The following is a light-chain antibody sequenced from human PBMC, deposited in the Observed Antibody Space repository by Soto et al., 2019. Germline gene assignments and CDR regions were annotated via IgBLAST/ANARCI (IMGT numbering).Light chain of an antibody. V-gene: IGLV2-11*01. Sequence: QSVLTQPRSVSGSPGQSGTISCTGTSSDVGGYNYVSWFQQHPGKAPKVMIYDVSKRPSGVPDRFSGSKSGNTASLTISGLQAEDEADYCCSYAGSPYVFGTGTKVTV. CDR2: DVS. CDR3: CSYAGSPYV. J-gene: IGLJ1*01. CDR1: SSDVGGYNY.